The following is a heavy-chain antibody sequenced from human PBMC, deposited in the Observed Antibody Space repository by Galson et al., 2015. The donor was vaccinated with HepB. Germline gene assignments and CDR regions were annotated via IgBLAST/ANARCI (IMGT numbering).Heavy chain of an antibody. CDR1: GFTFSSHW. CDR3: AHAPNLYYFDN. CDR2: IKQDGSEI. V-gene: IGHV3-7*03. Sequence: SLRLSCAASGFTFSSHWMSWVRQAPGKGLEWVANIKQDGSEIYYVESVKGRFTISRDNAKNSLYMQMNSLRVEDTAVYYCAHAPNLYYFDNWGQGTLVTASS. J-gene: IGHJ4*02. D-gene: IGHD2-2*01.